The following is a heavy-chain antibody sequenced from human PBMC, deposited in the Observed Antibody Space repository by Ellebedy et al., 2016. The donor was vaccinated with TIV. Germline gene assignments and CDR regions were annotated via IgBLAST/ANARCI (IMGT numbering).Heavy chain of an antibody. Sequence: SVKVSCXASGGTFSNYGINWVRQAPGQGLEWMGGIIPVFDTATYAQKFQGRVTIIADESTSTAYMELNSLRSEDTAVYYCAIYRFGELSPLDYWGQGTLVTVSS. CDR1: GGTFSNYG. CDR2: IIPVFDTA. CDR3: AIYRFGELSPLDY. J-gene: IGHJ4*02. D-gene: IGHD3-10*01. V-gene: IGHV1-69*13.